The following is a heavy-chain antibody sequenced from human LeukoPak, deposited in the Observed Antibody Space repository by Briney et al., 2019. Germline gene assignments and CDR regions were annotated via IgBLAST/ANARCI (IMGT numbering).Heavy chain of an antibody. D-gene: IGHD6-19*01. Sequence: GGPVRLSCAASGFTVSSNYMSWVRQAPGKGLEWVSIIFSGGSKYYAESVEGRFTISRDNSKNTLDLQMNSLRAEDTAIYYCARGVSSGRYTYFDYWGQGTLVTVSS. V-gene: IGHV3-53*01. J-gene: IGHJ4*02. CDR3: ARGVSSGRYTYFDY. CDR1: GFTVSSNY. CDR2: IFSGGSK.